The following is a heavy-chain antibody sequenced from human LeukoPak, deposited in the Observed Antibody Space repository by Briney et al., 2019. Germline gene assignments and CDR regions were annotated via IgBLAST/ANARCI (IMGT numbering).Heavy chain of an antibody. D-gene: IGHD3-3*01. V-gene: IGHV3-23*01. J-gene: IGHJ4*02. CDR1: GFTFSSYA. CDR2: ISGSGGST. Sequence: GGSLRLSCAASGFTFSSYAMSWVRQAPGKGLEWVSAISGSGGSTYYADSVKGRFTISRDTSKNTLYLQMNSLRAEDTAVYYCAGGKYVLRFLEWLGNYWGQGTLVTVSS. CDR3: AGGKYVLRFLEWLGNY.